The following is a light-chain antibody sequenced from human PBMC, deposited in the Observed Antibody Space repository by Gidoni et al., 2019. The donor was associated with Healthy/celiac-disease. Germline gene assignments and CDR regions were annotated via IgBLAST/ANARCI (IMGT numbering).Light chain of an antibody. CDR3: LQYDTLPLT. V-gene: IGKV1-33*01. CDR2: DAS. CDR1: QDISNY. J-gene: IGKJ4*01. Sequence: DIQMTQSPSSLSAAVGDRVTSTRQASQDISNYLNWYQQKPGKAHKLLIYDASNLETGVPSRFSGSGSGTDFTFTISSLQPEDSATYYCLQYDTLPLTFGGGTKVEIK.